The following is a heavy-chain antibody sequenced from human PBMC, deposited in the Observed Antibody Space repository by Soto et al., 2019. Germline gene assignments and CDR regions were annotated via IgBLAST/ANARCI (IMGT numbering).Heavy chain of an antibody. J-gene: IGHJ6*02. CDR1: GGTFSSYT. V-gene: IGHV1-69*02. Sequence: QVQLVQSGAEVKKPGSSVKVSCKASGGTFSSYTISWVRQAPGQGLEWMGRIIPILGIANYAQKFQGRVTITADKSTSKAYMELSSLRSEDTAVYYCASGIVVVVAAGLSYGMDVWGQGTTVTGSS. CDR2: IIPILGIA. CDR3: ASGIVVVVAAGLSYGMDV. D-gene: IGHD2-15*01.